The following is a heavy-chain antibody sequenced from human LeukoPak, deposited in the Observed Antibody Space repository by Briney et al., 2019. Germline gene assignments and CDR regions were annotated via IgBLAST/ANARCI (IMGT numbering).Heavy chain of an antibody. CDR2: IIPKFGST. V-gene: IGHV1-69*05. D-gene: IGHD3-9*01. J-gene: IGHJ1*01. Sequence: GASVKVSCKASGGTVSIYSLSWVRQAPGQGLEWMGGIIPKFGSTNYAQKFQGRVTITTDEATSTAYMEATSLRSEDTAVYFCARDNFATSGVKYFQHWGQGTLVTVSS. CDR1: GGTVSIYS. CDR3: ARDNFATSGVKYFQH.